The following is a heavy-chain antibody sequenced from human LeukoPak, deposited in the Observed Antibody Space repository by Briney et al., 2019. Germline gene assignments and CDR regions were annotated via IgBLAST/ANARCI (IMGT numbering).Heavy chain of an antibody. CDR1: GYTFTSYY. D-gene: IGHD2-15*01. Sequence: GASVKVSCKASGYTFTSYYMHWVRQAPGQGLEWMGIINPIGGSTSYAQKFQGRVTMTRDTSTSTVYMELSSLRSEDTAVYYCARGGPNCSGGSCYGAATETDYWGQGTLVTVSS. V-gene: IGHV1-46*01. CDR3: ARGGPNCSGGSCYGAATETDY. CDR2: INPIGGST. J-gene: IGHJ4*02.